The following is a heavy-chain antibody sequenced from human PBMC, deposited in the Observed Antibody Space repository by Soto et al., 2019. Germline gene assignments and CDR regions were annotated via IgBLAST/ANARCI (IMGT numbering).Heavy chain of an antibody. J-gene: IGHJ6*03. D-gene: IGHD3-3*01. CDR2: ISYDGSNK. Sequence: PGGSLRLSYAASGFTFSSYGMHWVSQTPGKGLEWVAVISYDGSNKYYADSVKGRFTISRDNSKNTLYLQMNSLRAEDTAVYYCAKDSTYYDFWSGYYTRYHYYMDVWGKGTTVTVSS. V-gene: IGHV3-30*18. CDR3: AKDSTYYDFWSGYYTRYHYYMDV. CDR1: GFTFSSYG.